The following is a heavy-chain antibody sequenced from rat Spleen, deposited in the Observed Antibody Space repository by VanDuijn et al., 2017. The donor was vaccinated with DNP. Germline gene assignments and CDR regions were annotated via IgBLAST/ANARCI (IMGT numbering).Heavy chain of an antibody. J-gene: IGHJ4*01. CDR2: IWAGGST. D-gene: IGHD4-3*01. Sequence: QVQLEESGPGLMQPSETLSLTCTVSGFSLTSNGVGWVRQPLGKGLVWMGTIWAGGSTNYNSAVQSRLSISRDTSKSQVFLKINSLQIEDTAIYFCTRDPLYNSGALDAWGQGISVTVSS. CDR1: GFSLTSNG. V-gene: IGHV2-72*01. CDR3: TRDPLYNSGALDA.